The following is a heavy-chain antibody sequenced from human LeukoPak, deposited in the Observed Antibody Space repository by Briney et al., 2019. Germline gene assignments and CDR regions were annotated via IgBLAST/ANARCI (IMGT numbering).Heavy chain of an antibody. CDR1: GGSISSYY. Sequence: SETLSLTCTVSGGSISSYYWSWIRQPPGKGLEWIGYIYYSGSTNYNPSLKSRVTISVDTSKNQFSLKLSSVTAADTAVYYCARGYSSGWYEMAVSQHWGQGTLFTVSS. CDR2: IYYSGST. D-gene: IGHD6-19*01. V-gene: IGHV4-59*01. CDR3: ARGYSSGWYEMAVSQH. J-gene: IGHJ1*01.